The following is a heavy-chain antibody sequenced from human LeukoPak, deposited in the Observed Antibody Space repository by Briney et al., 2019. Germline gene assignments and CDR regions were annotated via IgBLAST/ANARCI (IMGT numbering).Heavy chain of an antibody. CDR2: ILYDESKT. V-gene: IGHV3-30*02. CDR1: GFSFSDYG. Sequence: GGSLRLSCAASGFSFSDYGMHWVRQAPAKGLEWVAFILYDESKTYYGDSVKGRFTVSRDNSKNTLYLQMDSLRADDTAVYYCAKSDLPTSYSGTYYRDHWSQGTLVAVSS. CDR3: AKSDLPTSYSGTYYRDH. J-gene: IGHJ4*02. D-gene: IGHD1-26*01.